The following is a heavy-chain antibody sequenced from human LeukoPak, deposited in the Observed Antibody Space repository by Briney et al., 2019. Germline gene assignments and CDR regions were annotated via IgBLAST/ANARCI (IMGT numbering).Heavy chain of an antibody. D-gene: IGHD3-3*01. CDR1: GGSISSGSYY. V-gene: IGHV4-61*02. Sequence: SETLSLTCTVSGGSISSGSYYWSWIRQPAGKGLEWIGRIYTSGSTNYNPSLKSRVTISVDTSKNQFSLKLSCVTAADTDVYYCERSFWSSLKNYYYYYYMDVWGKGTTVTVSS. CDR3: ERSFWSSLKNYYYYYYMDV. J-gene: IGHJ6*03. CDR2: IYTSGST.